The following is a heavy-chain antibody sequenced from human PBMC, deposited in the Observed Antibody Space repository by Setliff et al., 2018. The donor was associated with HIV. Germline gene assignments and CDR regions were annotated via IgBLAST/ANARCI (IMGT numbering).Heavy chain of an antibody. D-gene: IGHD3-10*01. CDR2: INTNNGNP. CDR3: ARDYNYASGTYNWFDP. V-gene: IGHV7-4-1*02. Sequence: ASVKVSCKASGYTFTDYGINWVRQAPGQGLEWMGWINTNNGNPAYAQGFTGRFVFSLDTSATTAHLQINGLKTDDTAVYYCARDYNYASGTYNWFDPWGQGTLVTVSS. J-gene: IGHJ5*02. CDR1: GYTFTDYG.